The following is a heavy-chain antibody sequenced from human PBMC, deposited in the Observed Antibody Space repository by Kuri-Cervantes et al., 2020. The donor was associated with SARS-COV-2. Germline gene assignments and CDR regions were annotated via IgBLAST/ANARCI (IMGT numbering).Heavy chain of an antibody. CDR3: AKDLSYSSSPGYYYYYYGMDV. CDR1: GFTFSSYA. CDR2: ISGSGGST. V-gene: IGHV3-23*01. Sequence: GESLKISCAASGFTFSSYAMSWVRQAPGKGLEWVSAISGSGGSTYYADSVKGRFTISRDNSKNTLYLQMSSLRAEDTAVYYCAKDLSYSSSPGYYYYYYGMDVWGQGTTVTVS. J-gene: IGHJ6*02. D-gene: IGHD6-6*01.